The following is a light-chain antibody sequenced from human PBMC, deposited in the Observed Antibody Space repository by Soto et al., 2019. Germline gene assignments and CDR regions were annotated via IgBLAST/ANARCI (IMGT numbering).Light chain of an antibody. CDR1: QYVSTN. J-gene: IGKJ1*01. CDR3: QQYNNWPLT. Sequence: EILMTQSQTTLSVSPGERATLSCGASQYVSTNVAWYQQKPGQGPRLLIYAASSRATGTPARFSGSGSATEFTLTISNLQSEDFAIYFCQQYNNWPLTFGQGTKVDI. CDR2: AAS. V-gene: IGKV3-15*01.